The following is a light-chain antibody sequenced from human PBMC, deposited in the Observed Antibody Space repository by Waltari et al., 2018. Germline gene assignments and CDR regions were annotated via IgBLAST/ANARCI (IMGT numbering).Light chain of an antibody. Sequence: CQASQDIHNYLNWYQQKPGRAPKVLIVDASNLEAGVPSRLSGSGSGTHFTLTISSLQPEDIATYYCQQFDHLIWTFGQGTKVEVK. CDR2: DAS. J-gene: IGKJ1*01. V-gene: IGKV1-33*01. CDR1: QDIHNY. CDR3: QQFDHLIWT.